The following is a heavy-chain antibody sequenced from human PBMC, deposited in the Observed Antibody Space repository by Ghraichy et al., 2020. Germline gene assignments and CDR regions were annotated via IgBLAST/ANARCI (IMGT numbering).Heavy chain of an antibody. Sequence: GGSLRLSCAASGFSFRDAWMSWVRQAPGKGLEWVGRIKSKADGGTTDCAAPVKGRFTISRDDSKNTLYLEMNSLKAEDTAVYYCTTRSGSYQWIHYFDDWGQGTLVIVSS. CDR2: IKSKADGGTT. CDR3: TTRSGSYQWIHYFDD. D-gene: IGHD3-10*01. CDR1: GFSFRDAW. J-gene: IGHJ4*02. V-gene: IGHV3-15*01.